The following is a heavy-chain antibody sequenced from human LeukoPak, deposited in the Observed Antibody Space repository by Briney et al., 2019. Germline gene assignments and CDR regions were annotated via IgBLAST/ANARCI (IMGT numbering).Heavy chain of an antibody. CDR2: INHSGST. CDR3: ARGSQDYYDSSGYVNFDY. D-gene: IGHD3-22*01. Sequence: SETLSLTCAVYGGSFSGYYWSWIRQPPGKGLEWIGEINHSGSTNYNPSLKSRVTISVDTSKNQFSLKLSSVTAADTAVYYCARGSQDYYDSSGYVNFDYWGQGTLVTVSS. CDR1: GGSFSGYY. V-gene: IGHV4-34*01. J-gene: IGHJ4*02.